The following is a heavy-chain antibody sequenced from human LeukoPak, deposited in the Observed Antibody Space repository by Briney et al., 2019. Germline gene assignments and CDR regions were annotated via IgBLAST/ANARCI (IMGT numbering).Heavy chain of an antibody. D-gene: IGHD6-13*01. V-gene: IGHV4-39*01. J-gene: IGHJ4*02. CDR1: GGSISSSSYY. CDR3: AGSIAAAGSFDY. CDR2: IYYSGST. Sequence: SETLSLTCTVSGGSISSSSYYWGWIRQPPGKGLEWIVSIYYSGSTYYNPSLKRRVTISVDTSKNQFSLKLSSVTAADTAVYSCAGSIAAAGSFDYWGQGTLVPVSS.